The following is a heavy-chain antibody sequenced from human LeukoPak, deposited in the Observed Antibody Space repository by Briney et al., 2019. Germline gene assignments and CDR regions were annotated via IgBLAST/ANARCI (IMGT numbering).Heavy chain of an antibody. V-gene: IGHV4-34*01. CDR2: IDHRGDT. CDR3: ARGATISETGYFDF. CDR1: GGSFSRYY. D-gene: IGHD5-24*01. J-gene: IGHJ4*03. Sequence: SETLSLTCAVYGGSFSRYYWRWIRQSPGKGLEWIAEIDHRGDTNYNPSVKSRVTISVDTSKIQFSLKVRSLSAADTAVYYCARGATISETGYFDFWGQGTLVTVSS.